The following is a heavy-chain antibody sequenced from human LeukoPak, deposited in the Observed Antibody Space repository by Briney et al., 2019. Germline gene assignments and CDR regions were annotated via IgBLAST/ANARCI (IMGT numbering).Heavy chain of an antibody. J-gene: IGHJ4*02. D-gene: IGHD3-3*01. CDR1: GFTFSSYD. Sequence: QSGGSLRLSCAASGFTFSSYDMHWVRHATGKGLEWVSAIGTAGDTYYPGSVKGRFTISRENAKNSLYLQMNSLRAGDTAVYYCARAVRFLEWLYYDYWGQGTLVTVSS. CDR2: IGTAGDT. V-gene: IGHV3-13*01. CDR3: ARAVRFLEWLYYDY.